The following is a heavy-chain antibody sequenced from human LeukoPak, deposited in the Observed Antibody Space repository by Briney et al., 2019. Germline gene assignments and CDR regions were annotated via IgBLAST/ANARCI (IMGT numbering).Heavy chain of an antibody. CDR3: ARGYCTGGSCYYNNWFDP. Sequence: SQTLSLTCAISGDSVSSNSAAWNWIRQSPSRGLEWLGRTFYRSKWYNDYAVSVKSRIIITPDTSKNQFSLQLNSVTPEDTALYYCARGYCTGGSCYYNNWFDPWGQGTLVTVSS. D-gene: IGHD2-15*01. CDR2: TFYRSKWYN. V-gene: IGHV6-1*01. J-gene: IGHJ5*02. CDR1: GDSVSSNSAA.